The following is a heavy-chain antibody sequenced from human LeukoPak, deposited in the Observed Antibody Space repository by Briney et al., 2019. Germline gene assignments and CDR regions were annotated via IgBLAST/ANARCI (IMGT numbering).Heavy chain of an antibody. D-gene: IGHD6-13*01. Sequence: GGSLRLSCAASGFTFSSYAMSWVRQAPGKGLEWVSAISGSGGSTYYADSVKGRFTISRDNSKNTLYLQMNSLRAEDTAVYYCAKGHSSSWYETYYYYMDVWGKGTTVTVSS. CDR1: GFTFSSYA. V-gene: IGHV3-23*01. J-gene: IGHJ6*03. CDR2: ISGSGGST. CDR3: AKGHSSSWYETYYYYMDV.